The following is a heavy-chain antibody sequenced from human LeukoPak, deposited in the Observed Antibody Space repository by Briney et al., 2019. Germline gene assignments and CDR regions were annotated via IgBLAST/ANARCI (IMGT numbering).Heavy chain of an antibody. Sequence: GGSLRLSCAASGFTFSSYAMSWVRQAPGKGLEWVSAISGSGGSTYYADSVKGRFTISRDNSRNTVYVQMNSLTPEDTAVYYCAKDDISGVGATTYAFDIWGQGTMVTVSS. V-gene: IGHV3-23*01. CDR1: GFTFSSYA. CDR3: AKDDISGVGATTYAFDI. CDR2: ISGSGGST. J-gene: IGHJ3*02. D-gene: IGHD1-26*01.